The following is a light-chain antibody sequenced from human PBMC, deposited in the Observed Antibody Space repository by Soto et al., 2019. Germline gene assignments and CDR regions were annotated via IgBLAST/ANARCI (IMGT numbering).Light chain of an antibody. Sequence: EILMTPSPATLSVSPGERATLSCRASQSVNSNLAWYQQKPGQAPRLLIYGASTRATGIPARFSGSGSGTEFTLTISSLLSEDFAVYYCQQYNKWPPLTFGGGTKVEIK. CDR2: GAS. J-gene: IGKJ4*01. CDR3: QQYNKWPPLT. CDR1: QSVNSN. V-gene: IGKV3-15*01.